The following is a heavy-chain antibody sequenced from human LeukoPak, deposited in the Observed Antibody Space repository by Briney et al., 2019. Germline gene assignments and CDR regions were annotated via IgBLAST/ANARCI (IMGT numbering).Heavy chain of an antibody. Sequence: PGRSLRLSCAASGVTFSSYAMHWVRQAPGKGLEWVAVISYDGSNKYYADSVKGRFTISRDNSKNTLYLQMNSLRAEDTAVYYCARDRALQWLAPEGYGMDVWGQGTTVTVSS. D-gene: IGHD6-19*01. CDR3: ARDRALQWLAPEGYGMDV. V-gene: IGHV3-30-3*01. CDR2: ISYDGSNK. J-gene: IGHJ6*02. CDR1: GVTFSSYA.